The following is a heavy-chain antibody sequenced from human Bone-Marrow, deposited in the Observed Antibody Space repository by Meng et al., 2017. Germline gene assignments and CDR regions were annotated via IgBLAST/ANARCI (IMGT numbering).Heavy chain of an antibody. CDR2: ISPIFGTA. J-gene: IGHJ4*02. Sequence: SVKVSCKASGGTFSSYAISWVRQAPGQGFEWMGGISPIFGTANYAQKFQGRVTITADESTSTAYMELSSLRSEDTAVYYCARDLGFWDSSGYYQGYFDYWGQGTLVTVSS. D-gene: IGHD3-22*01. CDR1: GGTFSSYA. V-gene: IGHV1-69*13. CDR3: ARDLGFWDSSGYYQGYFDY.